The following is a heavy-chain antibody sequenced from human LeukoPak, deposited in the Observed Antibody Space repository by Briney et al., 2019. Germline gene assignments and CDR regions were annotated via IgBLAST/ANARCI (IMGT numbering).Heavy chain of an antibody. J-gene: IGHJ4*02. D-gene: IGHD4-23*01. CDR2: INWNSGRI. CDR1: GFTFDDYA. CDR3: AKAGSVGGKGTLYYFDS. V-gene: IGHV3-9*01. Sequence: GGSLRLSCAASGFTFDDYAMHWVRQPPGKGLEWVSDINWNSGRIDYADPVKGRFTVSRDNAKNSLYLQMYSLRPEDTAFYYCAKAGSVGGKGTLYYFDSWGQGTLVTVSS.